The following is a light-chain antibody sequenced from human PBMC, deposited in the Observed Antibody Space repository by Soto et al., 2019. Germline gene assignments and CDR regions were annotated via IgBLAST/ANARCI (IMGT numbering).Light chain of an antibody. CDR3: TSSTSSTGSV. V-gene: IGLV2-14*01. J-gene: IGLJ6*01. Sequence: QSVLTQPAAVSGSRGQSITISCTGTSSDVGGYNYVSWYQQHPAKHPQRLIDELSPRPSAASDRFCGCKSCNTGSLPFSSLQPVDEARYYCTSSTSSTGSVFGSGTTPTVL. CDR2: ELS. CDR1: SSDVGGYNY.